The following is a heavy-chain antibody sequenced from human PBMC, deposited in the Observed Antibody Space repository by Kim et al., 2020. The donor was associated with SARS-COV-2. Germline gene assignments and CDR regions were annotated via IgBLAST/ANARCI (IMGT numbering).Heavy chain of an antibody. D-gene: IGHD6-19*01. J-gene: IGHJ4*02. CDR3: ARRGGQWLEYFDY. V-gene: IGHV4-39*01. Sequence: YNPSLKSRVTISVDTSKNQFSLKLSSVTAADTAVYYCARRGGQWLEYFDYWGQGTLVTVSS.